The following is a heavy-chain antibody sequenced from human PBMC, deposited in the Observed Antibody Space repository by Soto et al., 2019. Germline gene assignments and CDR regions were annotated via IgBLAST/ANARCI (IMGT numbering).Heavy chain of an antibody. CDR3: AKNGQPPYYYYGLDV. CDR1: GYTFSRYG. V-gene: IGHV1-18*01. CDR2: ISGYNGDT. J-gene: IGHJ6*02. Sequence: QGHLVQSGAEVKKPGASVKVSCKASGYTFSRYGISWVRQAPGQGLEWMGWISGYNGDTNYAQNFQGRVTXTXXXSXXTAYLELRSLTSDATALYYCAKNGQPPYYYYGLDVWGQGTTFTVSS. D-gene: IGHD2-8*01.